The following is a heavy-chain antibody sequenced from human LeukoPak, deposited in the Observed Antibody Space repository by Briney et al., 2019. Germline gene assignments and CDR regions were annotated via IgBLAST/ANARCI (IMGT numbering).Heavy chain of an antibody. D-gene: IGHD5/OR15-5a*01. CDR1: GFTFFDYG. CDR3: AKVGVSGEVPGHWFDP. J-gene: IGHJ5*02. CDR2: ISGSGGST. V-gene: IGHV3-23*01. Sequence: GGSLRLSCAASGFTFFDYGMTWVRQAPGKGLDWVSSISGSGGSTYYADSVTGRFTISRDNSKNTVYLQMNSLRAEDTAIYFCAKVGVSGEVPGHWFDPWGQGTLVTVSS.